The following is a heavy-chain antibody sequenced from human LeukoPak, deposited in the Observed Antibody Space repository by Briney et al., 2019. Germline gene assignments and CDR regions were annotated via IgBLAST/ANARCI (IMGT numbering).Heavy chain of an antibody. D-gene: IGHD5-24*01. CDR3: ARGKMATDFDY. V-gene: IGHV4-4*07. J-gene: IGHJ4*02. Sequence: SETLSLTCTVSGGPISSYYWSWIRQPAGKGLEWIGRIYTRGSANYNPSLKSRVTMSVDMSKNQFSLKLSSVTAADTAVYYCARGKMATDFDYWGQGTLVTVSS. CDR1: GGPISSYY. CDR2: IYTRGSA.